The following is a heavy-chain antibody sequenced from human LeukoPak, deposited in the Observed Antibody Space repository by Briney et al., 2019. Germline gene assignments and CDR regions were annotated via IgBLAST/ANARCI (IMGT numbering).Heavy chain of an antibody. CDR1: GVTVSNNY. CDR3: ARDPPAEAINTYA. J-gene: IGHJ5*02. D-gene: IGHD6-13*01. Sequence: GGSLRLSCAASGVTVSNNYMRWVRQAPGKGPEWVSLIYSGGDTFYADAVKGRFTISRDGSKNTLYLQMNSLRAEDTVVYYCARDPPAEAINTYAWGQGTLVTVSS. CDR2: IYSGGDT. V-gene: IGHV3-66*01.